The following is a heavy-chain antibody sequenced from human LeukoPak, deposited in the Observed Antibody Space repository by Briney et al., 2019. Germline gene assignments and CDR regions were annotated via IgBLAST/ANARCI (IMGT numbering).Heavy chain of an antibody. V-gene: IGHV4-4*07. D-gene: IGHD6-6*01. Sequence: SETLSLTCTVSGGSISSYYWSWIRQPAGKGLEWIGRIYSSGGTNYNPSLKSRVTISVDTSKKHFSLELSSVTAADTAVYYCARDSVQYYFDSWGQGTLVTVSS. CDR3: ARDSVQYYFDS. CDR1: GGSISSYY. CDR2: IYSSGGT. J-gene: IGHJ4*02.